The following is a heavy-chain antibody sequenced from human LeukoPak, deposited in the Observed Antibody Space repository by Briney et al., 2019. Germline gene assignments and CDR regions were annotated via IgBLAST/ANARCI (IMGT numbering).Heavy chain of an antibody. CDR1: GGSISSYY. J-gene: IGHJ3*02. D-gene: IGHD5-24*01. Sequence: SETLSLTCSVSGGSISSYYWSWIRQPPGKGLEWIGYIYYSGGTDYNPSLKSRVTISVDTSKNQFSLKLRSVTAADTAVYYCARHVTISGPYDASDIWGQGTMVTVSP. CDR2: IYYSGGT. CDR3: ARHVTISGPYDASDI. V-gene: IGHV4-59*08.